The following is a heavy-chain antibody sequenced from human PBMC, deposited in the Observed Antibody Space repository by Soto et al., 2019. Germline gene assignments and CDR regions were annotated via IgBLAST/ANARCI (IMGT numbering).Heavy chain of an antibody. Sequence: GESLKISCAASGFTFSSYDMHWVRQASGKGLEWVSAIGTAGDTYYPGSVKGRFTISRENAKNSLYLQMNSLRAGDTAVYYCARLQYGYFDYWGQGTLVTVSS. CDR3: ARLQYGYFDY. J-gene: IGHJ4*02. CDR2: IGTAGDT. D-gene: IGHD4-4*01. V-gene: IGHV3-13*01. CDR1: GFTFSSYD.